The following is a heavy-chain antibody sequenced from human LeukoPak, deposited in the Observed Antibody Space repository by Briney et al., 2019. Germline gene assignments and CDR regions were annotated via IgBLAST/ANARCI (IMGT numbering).Heavy chain of an antibody. CDR2: IYYSGST. CDR1: GDSISTSSYY. J-gene: IGHJ6*03. CDR3: ARHKDYYYSYMDV. V-gene: IGHV4-39*01. Sequence: SETLSLTCSVSGDSISTSSYYWGWLRQPPGKGLEWIGTIYYSGSTYYNPSLTSRVTISVDTSKNQFSLKLSSVTAADTAVYYCARHKDYYYSYMDVWGKGTTVTISS.